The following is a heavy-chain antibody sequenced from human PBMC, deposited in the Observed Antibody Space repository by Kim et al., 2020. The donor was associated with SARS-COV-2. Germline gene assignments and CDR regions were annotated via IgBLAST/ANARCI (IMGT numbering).Heavy chain of an antibody. Sequence: GGSLRLSCAASGFTFSNAWMSWVRQAPGKGLEWVGRIKSKTDGGTTDYAAPVKGRFTISRDDSKNTLYLQMNSLKTEDTAVYYCTTYYYDSSGYYLAENFDYWGQGTLVTVSS. V-gene: IGHV3-15*01. CDR1: GFTFSNAW. CDR2: IKSKTDGGTT. J-gene: IGHJ4*02. D-gene: IGHD3-22*01. CDR3: TTYYYDSSGYYLAENFDY.